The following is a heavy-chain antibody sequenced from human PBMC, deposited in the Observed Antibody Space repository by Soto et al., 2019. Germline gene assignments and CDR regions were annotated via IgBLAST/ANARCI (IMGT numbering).Heavy chain of an antibody. V-gene: IGHV1-18*01. CDR3: AKVNSDQLPAGRANYYGMDV. J-gene: IGHJ6*02. CDR1: GYTFTSYG. CDR2: ISAYNGNT. D-gene: IGHD2-2*01. Sequence: EASVKVSCKASGYTFTSYGISWVRQAPGQGLEWMGWISAYNGNTNYAQKLQGRVTMTTDTSTSTAYMELRSLRSDDTAVYYCAKVNSDQLPAGRANYYGMDVWG.